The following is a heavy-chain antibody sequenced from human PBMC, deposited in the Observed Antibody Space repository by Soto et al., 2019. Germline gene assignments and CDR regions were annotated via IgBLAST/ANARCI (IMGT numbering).Heavy chain of an antibody. CDR2: AYWDDDN. J-gene: IGHJ4*02. D-gene: IGHD2-21*02. CDR1: GFSLTTRPVG. V-gene: IGHV2-5*02. CDR3: AHRRHSGDWNGGYFDY. Sequence: GSGPTLVNPTQTLTLTCTFSGFSLTTRPVGVGWIRQSPGKALEWLAFAYWDDDNRYSPSLRSRLTVTKDTSKNQVVLTMTNMDPVDTATYDCAHRRHSGDWNGGYFDYWGQGTLVTVSS.